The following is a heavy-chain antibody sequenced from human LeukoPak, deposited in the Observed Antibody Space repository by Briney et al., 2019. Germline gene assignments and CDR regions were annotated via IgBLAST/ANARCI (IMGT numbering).Heavy chain of an antibody. CDR1: GYTFTGYY. D-gene: IGHD3-16*01. Sequence: ASVKVSCKASGYTFTGYYMHWVRQAPGQGLEWMGWINPNSGNTGYAQKFQGRVTITRNTSINTAYMELSSLRSEDTAVYYCARVPSGGDRLDPWGQGTLVTVSS. CDR2: INPNSGNT. J-gene: IGHJ5*02. CDR3: ARVPSGGDRLDP. V-gene: IGHV1-8*03.